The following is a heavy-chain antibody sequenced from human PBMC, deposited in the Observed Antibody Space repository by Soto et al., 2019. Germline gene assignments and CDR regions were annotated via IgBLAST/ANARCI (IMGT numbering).Heavy chain of an antibody. CDR2: ISSSISYI. CDR3: AREGHYSGYDRYYYYGMDV. CDR1: GFTFSSYS. V-gene: IGHV3-21*01. Sequence: XESLRLNCADSGFTFSSYSKNWVRQAPGKGLEWVSSISSSISYIYYADSVKGRFTISRDNAKNSLYLQMNSLRAEDTAVYYCAREGHYSGYDRYYYYGMDVWGQGTTVTVSS. J-gene: IGHJ6*02. D-gene: IGHD5-12*01.